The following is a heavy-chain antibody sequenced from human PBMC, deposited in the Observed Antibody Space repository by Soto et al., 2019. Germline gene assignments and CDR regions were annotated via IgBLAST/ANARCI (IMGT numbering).Heavy chain of an antibody. CDR3: ATQARDY. CDR1: GFTFSSYE. Sequence: GGSLRLCCAASGFTFSSYEMNWVRQAPGKGLEWVSYISSSGSTIYYPDSVKGRFTISRDNAENSLYLQMSSLRVEDTAIYYCATQARDYWGQGTLVTVSS. J-gene: IGHJ4*02. CDR2: ISSSGSTI. V-gene: IGHV3-48*03.